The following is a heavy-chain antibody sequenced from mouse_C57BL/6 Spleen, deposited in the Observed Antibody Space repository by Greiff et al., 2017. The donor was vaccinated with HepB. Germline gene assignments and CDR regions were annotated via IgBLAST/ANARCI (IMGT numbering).Heavy chain of an antibody. CDR3: ARGGTTVVRNYAMDY. D-gene: IGHD1-1*01. CDR1: GFTFSSYA. V-gene: IGHV5-4*01. CDR2: ISDGGSYT. J-gene: IGHJ4*01. Sequence: EVQLVESGGGLVKPGGSLKLSCAASGFTFSSYAMSWVRQTPEKRLEWVATISDGGSYTYYPDNVKGRFTISRDNAKNNLYLQMSHLKSEDTAMYYCARGGTTVVRNYAMDYWGQGTSVTVSS.